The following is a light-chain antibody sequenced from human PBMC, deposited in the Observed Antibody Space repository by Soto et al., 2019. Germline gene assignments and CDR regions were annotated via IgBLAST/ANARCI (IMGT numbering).Light chain of an antibody. CDR2: GNS. CDR1: SSNIGAGYD. V-gene: IGLV1-40*01. CDR3: QSYDSSLSGRYV. Sequence: QSVLXQPPSVSGAPGQRVTISCTGSSSNIGAGYDVHWYQQLPGTAPKLLIYGNSNRPSGVPDRFSGSKSGTSASLAITGLQAEDEADYYCQSYDSSLSGRYVFGTGTKVTVL. J-gene: IGLJ1*01.